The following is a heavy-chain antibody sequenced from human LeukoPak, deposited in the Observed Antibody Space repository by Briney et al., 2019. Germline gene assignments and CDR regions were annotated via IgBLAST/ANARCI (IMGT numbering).Heavy chain of an antibody. D-gene: IGHD3-10*01. CDR2: ISSSSSYI. CDR1: GFTFSSYS. V-gene: IGHV3-21*01. Sequence: GGSLRLSRAASGFTFSSYSMNWVRQAPGKGLEWVSSISSSSSYIYYADSVKGRFTISRDNAKNSLYLQMNSLRAEDTAVYYCARDHYYGSGSYENYYYYGMDVWGQGTTVTVSS. CDR3: ARDHYYGSGSYENYYYYGMDV. J-gene: IGHJ6*02.